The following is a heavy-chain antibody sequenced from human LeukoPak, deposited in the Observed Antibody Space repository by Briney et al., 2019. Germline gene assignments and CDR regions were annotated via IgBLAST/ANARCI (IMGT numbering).Heavy chain of an antibody. Sequence: SETLSLTCTVSSGSISTSNYYWGWVRQPPGKGLEWIGEINHSGSTNYNPSLKSRVTISVDTSKNQFSLKLSSVTAADTAVYYCAREGLPEYNWNYSGWFDPWGQGTLVTVSS. V-gene: IGHV4-39*07. D-gene: IGHD1-7*01. J-gene: IGHJ5*02. CDR3: AREGLPEYNWNYSGWFDP. CDR2: INHSGST. CDR1: SGSISTSNYY.